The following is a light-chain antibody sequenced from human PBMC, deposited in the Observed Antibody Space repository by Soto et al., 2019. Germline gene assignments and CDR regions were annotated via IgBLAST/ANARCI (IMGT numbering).Light chain of an antibody. CDR2: NAY. V-gene: IGKV1-17*01. CDR3: LQYDTYPVT. Sequence: DIQMTQSPSSLSASVGARVTITCRARQGIRNDLLGWYQQKPGKTPKCLIYNAYRLQSGVPSRFSGSGSGTEFTLTIRSLQPEDFSTYYCLQYDTYPVTVGQGTKVEVK. J-gene: IGKJ1*01. CDR1: QGIRND.